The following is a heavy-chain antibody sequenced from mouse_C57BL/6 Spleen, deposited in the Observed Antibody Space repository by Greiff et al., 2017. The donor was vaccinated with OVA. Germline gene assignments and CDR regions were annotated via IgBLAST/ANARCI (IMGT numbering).Heavy chain of an antibody. CDR1: GYTFTSYW. CDR3: ARLLRVAY. J-gene: IGHJ3*01. CDR2: IDPSDSYT. D-gene: IGHD1-1*01. Sequence: QVQLQQPGAELVKPGASVKLSCKASGYTFTSYWMQWVKQRPGQGLEWIGEIDPSDSYTNYNQKFKGKATLTVDTSSSTAYMQLSSLTSEDSAVYYCARLLRVAYWGQGTLVTVSA. V-gene: IGHV1-50*01.